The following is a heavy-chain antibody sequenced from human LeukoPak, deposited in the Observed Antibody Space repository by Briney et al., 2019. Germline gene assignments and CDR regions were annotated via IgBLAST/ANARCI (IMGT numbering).Heavy chain of an antibody. CDR1: GFTFSSYG. D-gene: IGHD4-17*01. J-gene: IGHJ4*02. V-gene: IGHV3-30*02. CDR3: AKANDYGDYFDY. Sequence: GGSPRLSCAASGFTFSSYGMHWVRQAPGKGLEWVAVIWYDGSNKYYADSVKGRFTISRDNSKNTLHLQMNSLRAEDTALYYCAKANDYGDYFDYWGQGTLVTVSS. CDR2: IWYDGSNK.